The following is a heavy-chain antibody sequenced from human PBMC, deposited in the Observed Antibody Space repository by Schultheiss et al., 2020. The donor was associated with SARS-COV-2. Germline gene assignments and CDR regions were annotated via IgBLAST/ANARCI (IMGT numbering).Heavy chain of an antibody. CDR1: GFTFTSFW. V-gene: IGHV3-7*01. D-gene: IGHD2-21*02. CDR3: TRSDDFGMTVDL. J-gene: IGHJ5*02. CDR2: IRQDGSDK. Sequence: GGSLRLSCAASGFTFTSFWMSWVRQAPRRGLEWVASIRQDGSDKYYVDSVKGRFNISRDNAKNSLYLQMTSLRAEDTAVYFCTRSDDFGMTVDLWGQGTLVTVSS.